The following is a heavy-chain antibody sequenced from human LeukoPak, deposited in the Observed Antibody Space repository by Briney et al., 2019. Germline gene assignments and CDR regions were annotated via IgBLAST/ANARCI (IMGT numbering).Heavy chain of an antibody. CDR2: IYHSGST. Sequence: SETLSLTCTVSGYSISSGYYWGWIRQPPGKGLEWIGSIYHSGSTYYNPSLKSRVTISVDTSKNQFSLKLSSVTAADTAVYYCAREDRSTVVRGIVVGPLDYWGQGTLVTVSS. J-gene: IGHJ4*02. V-gene: IGHV4-38-2*02. CDR1: GYSISSGYY. D-gene: IGHD3-10*01. CDR3: AREDRSTVVRGIVVGPLDY.